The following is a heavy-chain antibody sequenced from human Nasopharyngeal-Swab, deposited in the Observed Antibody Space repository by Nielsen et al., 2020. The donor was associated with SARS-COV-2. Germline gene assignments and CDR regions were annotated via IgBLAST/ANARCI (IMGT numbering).Heavy chain of an antibody. Sequence: ASVKVSCKASGGTFSSYYMHWVRQAPGQGLEWMGWINPNSGGTNYAQKFQGWVTMTRDTSISTAYMELSRLRSDDTAVYYCARDLVADYALTVRGNYYYGMDVWGQGTTVTVSS. J-gene: IGHJ6*02. CDR3: ARDLVADYALTVRGNYYYGMDV. CDR2: INPNSGGT. D-gene: IGHD4/OR15-4a*01. V-gene: IGHV1-2*04. CDR1: GGTFSSYY.